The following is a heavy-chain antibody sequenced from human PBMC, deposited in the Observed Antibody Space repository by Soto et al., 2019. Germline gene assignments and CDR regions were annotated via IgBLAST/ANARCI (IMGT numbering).Heavy chain of an antibody. CDR2: ISSGSSDT. CDR1: GFTFSRVS. J-gene: IGHJ6*02. V-gene: IGHV3-21*01. D-gene: IGHD6-19*01. Sequence: PGGSLRLSCEASGFTFSRVSMNWVRQVPGKGLEWVASISSGSSDTWYADSVKGRFIISRDNAQNSLFLQMNTLRPEDTAVYYCARDGVRVGGWPGGYYYGMDVWGQGTTVTVSS. CDR3: ARDGVRVGGWPGGYYYGMDV.